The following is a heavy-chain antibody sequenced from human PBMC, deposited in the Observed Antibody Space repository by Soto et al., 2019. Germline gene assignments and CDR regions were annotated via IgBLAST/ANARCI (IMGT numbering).Heavy chain of an antibody. D-gene: IGHD3-22*01. J-gene: IGHJ6*02. CDR1: GGSISSSSYY. Sequence: SETLSLTCTVSGGSISSSSYYWGWIRQPPGKGLEWIGSIYYSGSTYYNPSLKSRVTISVDTSKNQFSLKLSSVTAADTAVYYRARRLYYDSSRFEGGGMDVWGQGTTVTVSS. CDR3: ARRLYYDSSRFEGGGMDV. V-gene: IGHV4-39*01. CDR2: IYYSGST.